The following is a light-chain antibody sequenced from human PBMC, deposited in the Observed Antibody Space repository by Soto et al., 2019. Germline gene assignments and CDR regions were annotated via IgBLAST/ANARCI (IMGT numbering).Light chain of an antibody. J-gene: IGKJ2*01. Sequence: EIVMTQSPATLSVSPGESAILSCRASQSISSNLAWYQQRPGQAPRLLIYDASSRATGIPARFSGSESGTEFTLIISSLQSEDFAVYYCQQYNNWPHTFGQGTQLEIK. V-gene: IGKV3-15*01. CDR2: DAS. CDR3: QQYNNWPHT. CDR1: QSISSN.